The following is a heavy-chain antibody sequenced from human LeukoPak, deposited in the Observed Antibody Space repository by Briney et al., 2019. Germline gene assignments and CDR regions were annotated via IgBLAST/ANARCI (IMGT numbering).Heavy chain of an antibody. D-gene: IGHD2-21*01. CDR3: ARVLWPLTYFDY. J-gene: IGHJ4*02. CDR1: GGSISSGSYY. V-gene: IGHV4-61*02. CDR2: IYTRESI. Sequence: SETLSLTCTVSGGSISSGSYYWSWIRQPAGKGLEWIGRIYTRESIDYNPSLKSRVTISVDTSKNQFSLKLSSVTAADTAVYYCARVLWPLTYFDYWGRGTLVTVSS.